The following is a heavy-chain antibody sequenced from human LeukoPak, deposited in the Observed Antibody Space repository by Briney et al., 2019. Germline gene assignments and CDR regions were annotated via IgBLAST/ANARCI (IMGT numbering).Heavy chain of an antibody. CDR1: GYTFTSYD. V-gene: IGHV1-8*01. D-gene: IGHD3-10*01. CDR3: AKSMIRGATYYFDY. J-gene: IGHJ4*02. Sequence: GASVKVSCKASGYTFTSYDINWVRQATGLGLEWMGWMNPNSGNTGYAQKFQGRVTMTRNTSISTAYMELSSLRSEDTAVYYCAKSMIRGATYYFDYWGQGTLVTVSS. CDR2: MNPNSGNT.